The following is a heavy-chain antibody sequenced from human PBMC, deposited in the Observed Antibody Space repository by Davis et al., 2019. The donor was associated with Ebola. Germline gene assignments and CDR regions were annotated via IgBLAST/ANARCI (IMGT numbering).Heavy chain of an antibody. CDR3: ARSLEDSSGGFDL. CDR2: IIPILGIA. CDR1: GGTFSSYA. D-gene: IGHD6-19*01. V-gene: IGHV1-69*04. Sequence: SVKVSCKASGGTFSSYAISWVRQAPGQGLEWMGRIIPILGIANYAQKFQGRVTITADKSTSTAYMELSSLRSEDTAVYYCARSLEDSSGGFDLWGQGTLVTVSS. J-gene: IGHJ5*02.